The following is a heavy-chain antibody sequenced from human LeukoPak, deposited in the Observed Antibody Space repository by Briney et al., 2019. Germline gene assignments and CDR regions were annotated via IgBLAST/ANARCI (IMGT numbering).Heavy chain of an antibody. D-gene: IGHD3-10*01. Sequence: SGPTLVNPTQTLTLTCTFSXFSLSTSXXXXXWIRXPPXXXXXXXXXIDXXXXKYYSTSLKTRLTISKDTSKNQVVLTMTNMDPVDTATYYCARDYYYGSGSYYSDYYYYGMDVWGQGTTVTVSS. CDR3: ARDYYYGSGSYYSDYYYYGMDV. V-gene: IGHV2-70*10. CDR2: IDXXXXK. J-gene: IGHJ6*02. CDR1: XFSLSTSXXX.